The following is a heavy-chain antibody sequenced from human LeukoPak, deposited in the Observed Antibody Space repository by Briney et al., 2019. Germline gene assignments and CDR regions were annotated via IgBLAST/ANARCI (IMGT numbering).Heavy chain of an antibody. CDR1: GFTFSSYS. D-gene: IGHD3-16*01. Sequence: GGSLRLSCAASGFTFSSYSMNWVRQAPGMGLEWVSSISSSSSYIYYADSVKGRFTISRDNAKNSLYLQMNSLRAEDTAVYYCARDGPVSGWFDPWGQGTLVTVSS. CDR3: ARDGPVSGWFDP. J-gene: IGHJ5*02. CDR2: ISSSSSYI. V-gene: IGHV3-21*01.